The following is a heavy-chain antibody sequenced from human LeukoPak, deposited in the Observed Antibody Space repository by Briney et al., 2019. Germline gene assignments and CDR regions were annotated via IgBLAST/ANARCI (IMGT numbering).Heavy chain of an antibody. Sequence: PGGSLRLSCAASGFTFDDYAMHWVRQTPGKGLEWVSLISWDGGSTYYADSVKGRFTISRDNAKNSLYLQMNSLRAEDMALYYCAKGLAAESYYFDYWGQGTLVTVSS. V-gene: IGHV3-43D*03. CDR3: AKGLAAESYYFDY. J-gene: IGHJ4*02. D-gene: IGHD3-16*01. CDR2: ISWDGGST. CDR1: GFTFDDYA.